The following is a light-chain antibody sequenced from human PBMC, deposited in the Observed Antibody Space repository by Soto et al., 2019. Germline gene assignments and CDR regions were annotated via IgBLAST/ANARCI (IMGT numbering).Light chain of an antibody. V-gene: IGLV2-14*01. J-gene: IGLJ1*01. CDR1: SSDVGGYNY. CDR2: EVS. Sequence: QSALTQPASVSGSPGQSITMSCTGTSSDVGGYNYVSWYQQHPGKAPKLMIYEVSNRPSGVSNRFSGSKSGNTASLTISGLQAEDEADYYRSSYTSSSTPYVFGTGTKVTVL. CDR3: SSYTSSSTPYV.